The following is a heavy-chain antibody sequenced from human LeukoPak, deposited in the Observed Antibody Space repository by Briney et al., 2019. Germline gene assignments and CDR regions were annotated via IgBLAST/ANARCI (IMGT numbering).Heavy chain of an antibody. D-gene: IGHD3-9*01. CDR2: ISGSGGST. V-gene: IGHV3-23*01. CDR1: GFTFSSYA. CDR3: ARDPSYDILTGYYPYYFDY. J-gene: IGHJ4*02. Sequence: GGSLRLSCAASGFTFSSYAMSWVRQAPGKGLEWVSAISGSGGSTYYADSVKGRFTISRDNSKNTLYLQMNSLRAEDTAVYYCARDPSYDILTGYYPYYFDYWGQGTLVTVSS.